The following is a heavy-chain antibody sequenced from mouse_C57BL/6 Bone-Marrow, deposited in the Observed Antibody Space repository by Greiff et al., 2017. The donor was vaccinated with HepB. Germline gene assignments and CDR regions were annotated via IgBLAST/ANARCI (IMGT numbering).Heavy chain of an antibody. Sequence: QVQLKESGPGLVQPSQSLSITCPVSGFSLTSYGVHWVRQSPGKGLEWLGVIWSGGSTDYNAAFISRLSISKDNSKSQVFFKMNSLQADDTAIYYCARNAHFYYYGSSYSFAYWGQGTLVTVSA. V-gene: IGHV2-2*01. D-gene: IGHD1-1*01. J-gene: IGHJ3*01. CDR2: IWSGGST. CDR1: GFSLTSYG. CDR3: ARNAHFYYYGSSYSFAY.